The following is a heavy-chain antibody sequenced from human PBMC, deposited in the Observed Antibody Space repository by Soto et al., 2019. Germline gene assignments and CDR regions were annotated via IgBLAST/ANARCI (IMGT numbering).Heavy chain of an antibody. D-gene: IGHD3-10*01. Sequence: ETLSLTCTVSGGSISSYYWSWIRQPPGKGLEWIGYIYYSGSTNYNPSLKSRVTISVDTSKNQFSLKLSSVTAADTAVHYCARAEYYYGSGSYGIYYYYYMDVWGKGTTVTVSS. CDR3: ARAEYYYGSGSYGIYYYYYMDV. V-gene: IGHV4-59*01. J-gene: IGHJ6*03. CDR2: IYYSGST. CDR1: GGSISSYY.